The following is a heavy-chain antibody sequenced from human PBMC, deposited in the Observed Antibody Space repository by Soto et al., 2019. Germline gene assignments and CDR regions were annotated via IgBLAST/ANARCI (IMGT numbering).Heavy chain of an antibody. CDR2: IYHSGST. J-gene: IGHJ4*02. Sequence: PSETLSLTCAVSGGSISSGGYSWSWIRQPPGKGLEWIGYIYHSGSTYYNPSLKSRVTISVDRSKNQFSLKLSSVTAADTAVYYCARGGIAAAGTFDYWGQGTLVTV. V-gene: IGHV4-30-2*01. CDR3: ARGGIAAAGTFDY. CDR1: GGSISSGGYS. D-gene: IGHD6-13*01.